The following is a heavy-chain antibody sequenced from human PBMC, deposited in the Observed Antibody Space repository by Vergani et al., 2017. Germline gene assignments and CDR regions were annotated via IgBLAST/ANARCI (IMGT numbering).Heavy chain of an antibody. Sequence: QVQLVQSGAEVKKPGASVKVSCKTSGYTFSNYYMHWVRQAPGQGLEWMGIINPSGGHTNYAQKFQGRVTMTRDTSTSTVYMELSSLRSEDTAIYYCARGDYSILTGYRYWGQGTLVTVSA. CDR3: ARGDYSILTGYRY. CDR2: INPSGGHT. D-gene: IGHD3-9*01. CDR1: GYTFSNYY. V-gene: IGHV1-46*03. J-gene: IGHJ4*02.